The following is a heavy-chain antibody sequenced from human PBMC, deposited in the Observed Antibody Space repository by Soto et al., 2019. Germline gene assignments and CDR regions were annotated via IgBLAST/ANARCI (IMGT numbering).Heavy chain of an antibody. CDR3: GTVAYSSGWYFAY. CDR2: FDPEDGET. Sequence: PSGKVSCKVSGYTLTELSMHWVRQAPGKGLEWMGGFDPEDGETIYAQKFQGRVTMTEDTSTDTAYMELSSLRSEDTAVYYCGTVAYSSGWYFAYWGQGTLVTVSS. D-gene: IGHD6-19*01. J-gene: IGHJ4*02. V-gene: IGHV1-24*01. CDR1: GYTLTELS.